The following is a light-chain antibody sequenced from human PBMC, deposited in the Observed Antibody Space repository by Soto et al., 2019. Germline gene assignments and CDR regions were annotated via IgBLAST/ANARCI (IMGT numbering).Light chain of an antibody. V-gene: IGKV3-20*01. CDR2: GES. Sequence: EIGLTQSPGTLSLSPGDRATLACRASPSVIGTYLAWYQQKPGQPPRLLIYGESIRATGIPARFSGSGSGTDFTLTISRLEPDYFAVYYCQPYCSPLWTFGQGTKVEI. J-gene: IGKJ1*01. CDR3: QPYCSPLWT. CDR1: PSVIGTY.